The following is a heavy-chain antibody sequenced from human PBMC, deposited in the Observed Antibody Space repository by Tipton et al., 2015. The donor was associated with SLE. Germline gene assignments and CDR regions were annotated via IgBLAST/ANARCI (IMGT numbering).Heavy chain of an antibody. Sequence: LRLSCAVYGGSFSGYYWSWIRQPPGKGLEWIGEINHSGSTNYNPSLKSRVTISVDTSKNQFSLKLSSVTAADTAVYYCARDPRRDIAAAGVPRYWGQGTLVTVSS. CDR2: INHSGST. J-gene: IGHJ4*02. CDR1: GGSFSGYY. V-gene: IGHV4-34*01. D-gene: IGHD6-13*01. CDR3: ARDPRRDIAAAGVPRY.